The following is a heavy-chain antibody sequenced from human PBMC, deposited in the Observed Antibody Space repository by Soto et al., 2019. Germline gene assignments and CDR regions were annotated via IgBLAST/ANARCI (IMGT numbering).Heavy chain of an antibody. Sequence: ASETLSLTCTVSGGSISSYYWSWIRQPPGKGLEWIGYIYYSGSTNYNPSLKSRVTISVDTSKNQFSLKLSSVTAADTAVYYCARGPNYDFWTYWGQGTLVTVSS. CDR3: ARGPNYDFWTY. J-gene: IGHJ4*02. V-gene: IGHV4-59*01. D-gene: IGHD3-3*01. CDR2: IYYSGST. CDR1: GGSISSYY.